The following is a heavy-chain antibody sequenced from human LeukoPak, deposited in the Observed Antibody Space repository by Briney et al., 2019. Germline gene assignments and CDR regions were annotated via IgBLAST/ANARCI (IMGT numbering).Heavy chain of an antibody. J-gene: IGHJ5*02. D-gene: IGHD3-10*01. CDR2: IYYSGST. Sequence: SETLSLTCTVSGGSISSSSYYWGWIRQPPGKGLEWIGSIYYSGSTYYNPSLKSRVTISVDTSKNQFSLKLSSVTAADTAVYYCASRTVTMVRGVIITPWGQGTLVTVSS. V-gene: IGHV4-39*01. CDR3: ASRTVTMVRGVIITP. CDR1: GGSISSSSYY.